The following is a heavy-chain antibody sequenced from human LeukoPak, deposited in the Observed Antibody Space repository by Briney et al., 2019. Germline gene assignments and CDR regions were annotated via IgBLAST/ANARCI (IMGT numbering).Heavy chain of an antibody. J-gene: IGHJ4*02. Sequence: PGGSLRLSCAASGFTFSSYSMNWVRQAPGKGLEWVSSISSSSSYFSYADSVRGRITISRDNSKTSLYLQMNSLSAEDTAVYYCSRGRITIFGVVTSYYFDYWGQGTLVTVSS. V-gene: IGHV3-21*01. D-gene: IGHD3-3*01. CDR3: SRGRITIFGVVTSYYFDY. CDR2: ISSSSSYF. CDR1: GFTFSSYS.